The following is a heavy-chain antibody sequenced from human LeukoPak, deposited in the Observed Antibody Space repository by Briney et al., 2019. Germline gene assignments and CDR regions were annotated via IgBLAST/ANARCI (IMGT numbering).Heavy chain of an antibody. V-gene: IGHV4-39*01. CDR2: IYYSGST. J-gene: IGHJ5*02. D-gene: IGHD3-10*01. CDR1: GGSISSSSYY. CDR3: ARPHYGSGSDNNWFDP. Sequence: PSETLSLTCTVSGGSISSSSYYWGWIRQPPGKGLEWIGSIYYSGSTYYNPSLKSRVTISVDTSKNQSSLKLISVTAADTAVYYCARPHYGSGSDNNWFDPWGQGTLVTVSS.